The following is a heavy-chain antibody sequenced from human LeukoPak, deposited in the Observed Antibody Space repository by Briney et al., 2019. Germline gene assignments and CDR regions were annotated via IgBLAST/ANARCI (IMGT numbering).Heavy chain of an antibody. J-gene: IGHJ4*02. D-gene: IGHD6-19*01. CDR2: IYYSVSA. Sequence: SDTLSLTCTVSGGSISSRSYYWGWIRQPPGKGLEWIANIYYSVSAYYNPSLKSRVTISVDTSKNQFSLKVNSVTAADTAVYYCASHPYSSGWYVDYWGQGTLVTVSS. CDR3: ASHPYSSGWYVDY. CDR1: GGSISSRSYY. V-gene: IGHV4-39*01.